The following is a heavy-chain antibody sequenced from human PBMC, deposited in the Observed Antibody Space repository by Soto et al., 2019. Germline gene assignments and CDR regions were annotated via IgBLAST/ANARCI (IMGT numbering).Heavy chain of an antibody. J-gene: IGHJ6*02. Sequence: QVQLVESGGGVVQPGRSLRLSCAASGFTFSSYGMHWVRQAPGKGLEWVAVISYDGSNKYYADSVKGRFTISRDNSKNTLYLKMNSLRAEDTAVYYCAKDHVAARLLVYYYSYGMDVWGQGTTVTVSS. CDR1: GFTFSSYG. CDR2: ISYDGSNK. V-gene: IGHV3-30*18. D-gene: IGHD6-6*01. CDR3: AKDHVAARLLVYYYSYGMDV.